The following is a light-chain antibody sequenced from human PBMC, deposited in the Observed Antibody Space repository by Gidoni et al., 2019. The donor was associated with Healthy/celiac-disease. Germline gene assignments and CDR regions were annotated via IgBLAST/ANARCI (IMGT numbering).Light chain of an antibody. CDR3: HQYRNWPSLT. CDR2: DAA. V-gene: IGKV3-15*01. J-gene: IGKJ4*01. Sequence: VMTKPPASGPVSPGDAATLPCGASQAINSNLAWYQQSPGQAPRLLLYDAATRATGIPARCSGSGSGTEFTLTISSLQFEDFAVYYCHQYRNWPSLTFGGGTRVDIK. CDR1: QAINSN.